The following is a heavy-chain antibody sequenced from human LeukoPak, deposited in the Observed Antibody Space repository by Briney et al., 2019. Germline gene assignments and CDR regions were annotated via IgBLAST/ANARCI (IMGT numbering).Heavy chain of an antibody. J-gene: IGHJ4*02. CDR3: AREGGYSYGNAPLHFDY. Sequence: SETLSLTCTVSGGSISSSSYYWGWLRQPPGKGLEWIGSIYYSGSTYYNPSLKSRVTISVDTSKNQFSLKLSSVTAADTAVYYCAREGGYSYGNAPLHFDYWGQGTLVTVSS. V-gene: IGHV4-39*07. D-gene: IGHD5-18*01. CDR2: IYYSGST. CDR1: GGSISSSSYY.